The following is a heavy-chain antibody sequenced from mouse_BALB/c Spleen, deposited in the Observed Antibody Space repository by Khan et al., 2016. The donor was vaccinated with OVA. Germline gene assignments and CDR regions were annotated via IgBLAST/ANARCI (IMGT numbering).Heavy chain of an antibody. Sequence: QVQLKQSGAELARPGASVKMSCKASGYTFTSYTMHWVRQRPGQAPEWIGHINPSNNYTNYNQNFKDKATLIVDKSSSTAYMQLSSLTAEDSAVYYWGRRGAYHRSDGWFAYWGQGTLVTVSA. J-gene: IGHJ3*01. CDR2: INPSNNYT. V-gene: IGHV1-4*01. CDR3: GRRGAYHRSDGWFAY. D-gene: IGHD2-14*01. CDR1: GYTFTSYT.